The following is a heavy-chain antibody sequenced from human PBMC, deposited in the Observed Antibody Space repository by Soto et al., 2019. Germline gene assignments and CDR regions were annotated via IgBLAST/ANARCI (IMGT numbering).Heavy chain of an antibody. CDR2: IIPIFGTT. J-gene: IGHJ5*02. Sequence: QVQLVQSGAEVKKPGSSVTVSCKASGGTFNNYAVNWVRQAPGQGLEWMGVIIPIFGTTDYAQRFKGRVTITADKSTSTAYMDLSSLRSADTAVYYCAREVVHYDGSGFRYHSFDPCGQGTLVTVSS. D-gene: IGHD3-22*01. V-gene: IGHV1-69*06. CDR1: GGTFNNYA. CDR3: AREVVHYDGSGFRYHSFDP.